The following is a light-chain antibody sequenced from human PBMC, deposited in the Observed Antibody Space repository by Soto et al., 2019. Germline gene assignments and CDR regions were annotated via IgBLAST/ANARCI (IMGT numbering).Light chain of an antibody. CDR1: SSDIGSNS. V-gene: IGLV1-44*01. CDR3: ATWSDSLKGWV. J-gene: IGLJ3*02. CDR2: GND. Sequence: QSVLTQPPSASRTPGQRVTIPCSGSSSDIGSNSVNWYQQLPGSAPRLLIYGNDHRPSGVPDRFSASKSGTSASLAIGVLRSEDEAFYYCATWSDSLKGWVFGGGTKLTVL.